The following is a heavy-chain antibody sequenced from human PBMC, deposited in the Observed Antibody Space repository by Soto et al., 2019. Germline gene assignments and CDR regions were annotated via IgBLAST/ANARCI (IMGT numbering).Heavy chain of an antibody. CDR1: GYTFTDYY. CDR3: ARGGGDSSGFDY. J-gene: IGHJ4*02. V-gene: IGHV1-2*04. CDR2: INPNGGGT. D-gene: IGHD3-22*01. Sequence: QVQLVQSGAEVKKPGASMKVSCKASGYTFTDYYIHWVRQAPGQGFEWMAWINPNGGGTPYPQKFGGWVTMTRDTSISTAYMALSRLRSNDTAVYYCARGGGDSSGFDYWGQGTLVTASS.